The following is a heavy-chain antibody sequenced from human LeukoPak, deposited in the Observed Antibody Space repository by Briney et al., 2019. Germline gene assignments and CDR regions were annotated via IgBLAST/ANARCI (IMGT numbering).Heavy chain of an antibody. J-gene: IGHJ4*02. Sequence: SETLSLTCSVSGGSVSSYYWSWIRQPPGKRLEWIGYVYYTGSTNYNPSLKSRVTMFEDKSKNQFSLRLYSVTVADTAVYYCARHFAYSSSSYFDYWGQGSLVTVSS. V-gene: IGHV4-59*08. D-gene: IGHD6-6*01. CDR1: GGSVSSYY. CDR2: VYYTGST. CDR3: ARHFAYSSSSYFDY.